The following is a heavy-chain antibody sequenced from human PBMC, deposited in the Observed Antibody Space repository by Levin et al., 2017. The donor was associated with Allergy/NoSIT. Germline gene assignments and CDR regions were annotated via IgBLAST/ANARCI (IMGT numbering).Heavy chain of an antibody. Sequence: EASVKVSCKISGDTLSELSIQWVRQAPGKGLEWMGSFAAEDGEAVFAQKFQDRLTMTEDTSTDTAYMELRSLISEDTAVYYCATAWELRGLDIWGQGTMVTVSS. CDR2: FAAEDGEA. D-gene: IGHD1-7*01. CDR1: GDTLSELS. V-gene: IGHV1-24*01. J-gene: IGHJ3*02. CDR3: ATAWELRGLDI.